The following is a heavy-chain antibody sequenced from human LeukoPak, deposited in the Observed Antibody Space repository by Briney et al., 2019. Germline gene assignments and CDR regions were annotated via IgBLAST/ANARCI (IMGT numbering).Heavy chain of an antibody. J-gene: IGHJ6*03. Sequence: SETLSLTCTVSGGSISSSSYYWGWIRQPPGKGLEWIGSIYYSGSTYYNPSLKSRVTISVDTSKNQFSLKLSSVTAADTAVYYCARVKFYGYYHYYMDVWGKGTTVTVSS. CDR2: IYYSGST. CDR3: ARVKFYGYYHYYMDV. V-gene: IGHV4-39*01. D-gene: IGHD4-17*01. CDR1: GGSISSSSYY.